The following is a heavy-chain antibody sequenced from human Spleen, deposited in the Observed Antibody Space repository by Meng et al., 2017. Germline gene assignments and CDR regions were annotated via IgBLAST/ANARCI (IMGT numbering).Heavy chain of an antibody. V-gene: IGHV1-69*05. J-gene: IGHJ6*02. Sequence: SVKVSCKASGGTFSNYAISWVRQAPGQGLEWMGQIIAFFGTTNYAQKFQGRITITTDESTSTAYMELSSLRSEDTAVYYCARDLVGATTESYYYYGMDVWGQGTTVTVSS. CDR1: GGTFSNYA. CDR2: IIAFFGTT. CDR3: ARDLVGATTESYYYYGMDV. D-gene: IGHD1-26*01.